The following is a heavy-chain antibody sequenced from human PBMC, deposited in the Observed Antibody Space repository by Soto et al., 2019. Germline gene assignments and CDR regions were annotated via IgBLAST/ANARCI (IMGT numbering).Heavy chain of an antibody. CDR1: GGSFSGYY. J-gene: IGHJ5*02. D-gene: IGHD2-15*01. CDR3: ARRGYCSGGSCYSWFEP. Sequence: PSETLSLTCAVYGGSFSGYYWSWIRQPPGKGLEWVGEINHSGSTNYNPSLKSRVTISVDTSKNQFSLKLSSVTAADTAVYYCARRGYCSGGSCYSWFEPWGQGTLVTVSS. V-gene: IGHV4-34*01. CDR2: INHSGST.